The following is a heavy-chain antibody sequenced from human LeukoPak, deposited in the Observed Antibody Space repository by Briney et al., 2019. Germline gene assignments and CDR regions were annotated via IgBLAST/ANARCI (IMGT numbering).Heavy chain of an antibody. V-gene: IGHV3-33*08. Sequence: GGSLRLSCAATGFNFNIYNMNWVRQAPGKGLEWVALIWSDGSNSGYAESVKGRFTISRDNSKNTVSLQMNSLRAEDTAVYYCSRDNLAWRHYFDSWGQGTLVTVSS. CDR1: GFNFNIYN. CDR3: SRDNLAWRHYFDS. CDR2: IWSDGSNS. J-gene: IGHJ4*02.